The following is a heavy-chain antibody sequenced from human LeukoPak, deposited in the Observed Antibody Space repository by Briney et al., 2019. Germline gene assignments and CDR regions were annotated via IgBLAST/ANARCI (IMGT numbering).Heavy chain of an antibody. V-gene: IGHV3-21*01. D-gene: IGHD5-12*01. CDR2: ISSSSSYI. J-gene: IGHJ4*02. Sequence: PGGSLRLSCAASAFTFSSYSMNWVRQAPGKGLEWVSSISSSSSYIYYADSVKGRFTISRDNAKNSLYLQMNSLRAEDTAVYYCARDSTHSSGYDEGSFDYWGQGTLVTVSS. CDR1: AFTFSSYS. CDR3: ARDSTHSSGYDEGSFDY.